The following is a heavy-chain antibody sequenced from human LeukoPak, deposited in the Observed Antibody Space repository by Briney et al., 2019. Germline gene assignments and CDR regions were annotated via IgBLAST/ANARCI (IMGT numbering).Heavy chain of an antibody. V-gene: IGHV1-69*05. CDR3: ARGPFITMVRGVPLDV. D-gene: IGHD3-10*01. CDR1: GGTFSSYA. CDR2: IIPIFGTA. J-gene: IGHJ6*04. Sequence: GASVKVSCKASGGTFSSYAISWVRQAPGQGLEWMGGIIPIFGTANYAQKFQGRVTITTDESTSTAYMELSSLRSEDTAVYYCARGPFITMVRGVPLDVWGKGTPVTVSS.